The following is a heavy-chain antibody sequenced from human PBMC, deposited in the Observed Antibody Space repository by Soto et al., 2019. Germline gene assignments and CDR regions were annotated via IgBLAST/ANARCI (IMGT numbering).Heavy chain of an antibody. CDR1: GGSISSGDYY. D-gene: IGHD3-3*01. CDR2: IYYSGST. J-gene: IGHJ4*02. V-gene: IGHV4-30-4*01. Sequence: SETLSLTCTVSGGSISSGDYYWSWIRQPPGKGLEWIGYIYYSGSTYYNPSLKSRVTISVDTSKNQFSLKLSSVTAADTAVYYCARGIWYDFWSGYYNFDYWGQGTLVTVSS. CDR3: ARGIWYDFWSGYYNFDY.